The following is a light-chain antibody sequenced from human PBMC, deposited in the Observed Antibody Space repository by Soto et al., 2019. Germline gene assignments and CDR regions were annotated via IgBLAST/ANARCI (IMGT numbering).Light chain of an antibody. CDR2: YDS. V-gene: IGLV3-21*04. J-gene: IGLJ1*01. CDR1: NIGSKS. Sequence: SSELTQPPSVSVAPGKTARITCGGTNIGSKSVHWYQQKPGQAPVLVIYYDSDRPSGIPERFSGSNSGNTATLTISRVEAGDEADYYCQVWDSSSDHPNVFGTGTKLTVL. CDR3: QVWDSSSDHPNV.